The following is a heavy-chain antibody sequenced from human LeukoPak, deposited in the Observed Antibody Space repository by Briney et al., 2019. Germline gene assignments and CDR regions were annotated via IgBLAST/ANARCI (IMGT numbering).Heavy chain of an antibody. J-gene: IGHJ4*02. CDR3: ARDREFYYDILTGYDY. CDR1: GGSISSYY. D-gene: IGHD3-9*01. CDR2: IYTSGST. Sequence: PSETLSLTCTVSGGSISSYYWSWIRQPAGKGLEWIGRIYTSGSTNYNPSLKSRVTMSVDTSKNQFSLKLSSVAAADTAVYYCARDREFYYDILTGYDYWGQGTLVTVSS. V-gene: IGHV4-4*07.